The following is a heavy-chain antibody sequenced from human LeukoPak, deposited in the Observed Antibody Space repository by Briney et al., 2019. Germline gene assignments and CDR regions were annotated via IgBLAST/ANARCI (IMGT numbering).Heavy chain of an antibody. J-gene: IGHJ4*02. CDR2: IIPIFGTA. CDR3: ASLDEWFFDY. D-gene: IGHD3-3*01. Sequence: ASVKVSCKASGGTFSSYAISWVRQAPGQGLEWMGGIIPIFGTANYAQKFQGRVTITTDESTSTAYMELSSLRSEDTAVYYCASLDEWFFDYWGQGTLVTVSS. CDR1: GGTFSSYA. V-gene: IGHV1-69*05.